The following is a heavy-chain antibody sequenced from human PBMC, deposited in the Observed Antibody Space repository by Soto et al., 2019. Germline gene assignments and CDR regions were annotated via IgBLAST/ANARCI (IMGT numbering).Heavy chain of an antibody. Sequence: QVQLVQSGAEVKKPGASVKVSCKVSGYTLTELSMHWVRQAPGKGLEWMGGFDPEDGETIYAQKSRGRVTRTEDTSTATAYMELSSLRSEDTAVYSCATENPSRGGGWGWFDPWGQGTLVTVSS. D-gene: IGHD1-26*01. J-gene: IGHJ5*02. V-gene: IGHV1-24*01. CDR1: GYTLTELS. CDR3: ATENPSRGGGWGWFDP. CDR2: FDPEDGET.